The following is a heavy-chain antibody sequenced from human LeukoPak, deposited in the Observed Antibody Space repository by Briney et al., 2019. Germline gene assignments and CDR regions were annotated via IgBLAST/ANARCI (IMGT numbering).Heavy chain of an antibody. CDR1: GYTFTSYG. J-gene: IGHJ4*02. CDR2: ISAYNGNT. Sequence: ASVKVSCKASGYTFTSYGISRVRQAPGQGLEWMGWISAYNGNTNYAQKLQGRVTITTDTSTSTAYMELRSLRSDDTAVYYCATSSSSWYYFDYWGQGTLVTVSS. CDR3: ATSSSSWYYFDY. D-gene: IGHD6-13*01. V-gene: IGHV1-18*04.